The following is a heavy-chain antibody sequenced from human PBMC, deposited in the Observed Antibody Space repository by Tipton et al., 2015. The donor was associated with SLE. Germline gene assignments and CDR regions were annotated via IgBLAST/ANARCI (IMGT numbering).Heavy chain of an antibody. CDR2: IWYDGSNK. D-gene: IGHD6-6*01. V-gene: IGHV3-30*18. CDR1: GFTFSSYG. Sequence: QLVQSGGGVVQPGRSLRLSCAASGFTFSSYGMHWVRQAPGKGLEWVAVIWYDGSNKYYADSVKGRFTISRDNSKNTLYLQMNSLRAEDTAVYYCAKQLTPYSSYWFDPWGQGTLVTVSS. CDR3: AKQLTPYSSYWFDP. J-gene: IGHJ5*02.